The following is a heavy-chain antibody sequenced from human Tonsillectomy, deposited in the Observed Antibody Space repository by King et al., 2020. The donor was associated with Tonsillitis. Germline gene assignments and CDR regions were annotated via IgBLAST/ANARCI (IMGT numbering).Heavy chain of an antibody. CDR2: IFPGDSDT. Sequence: VQLVESGAEVKKPGESLKISCKGSGYSFTSYWIGWVRQMPGKGLEWMGIIFPGDSDTRYSPSFQGQVTISADKSISTAYLHWSSLKASDSAMYYCARQGGSSGWLGYGMDVWGQRTTVTVSS. CDR1: GYSFTSYW. V-gene: IGHV5-51*01. D-gene: IGHD6-19*01. J-gene: IGHJ6*02. CDR3: ARQGGSSGWLGYGMDV.